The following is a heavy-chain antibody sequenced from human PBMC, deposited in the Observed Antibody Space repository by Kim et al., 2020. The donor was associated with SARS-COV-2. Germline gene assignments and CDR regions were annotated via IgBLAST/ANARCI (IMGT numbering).Heavy chain of an antibody. V-gene: IGHV3-13*01. CDR2: IGTAGDT. CDR3: ARGGREDAFDI. J-gene: IGHJ3*02. Sequence: GGSLRLSCAASGFTFSSYDMHWVRQATGKGLEWVSAIGTAGDTYYPGSVKGRFTISRENAKNSLYLQMNSLRAGDTAVYYCARGGREDAFDIWGQGTMVTVSS. CDR1: GFTFSSYD. D-gene: IGHD1-26*01.